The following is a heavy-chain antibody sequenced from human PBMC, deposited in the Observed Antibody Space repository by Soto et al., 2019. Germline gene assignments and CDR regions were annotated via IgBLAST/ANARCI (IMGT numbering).Heavy chain of an antibody. Sequence: GASVKVSCKASGYTFINYATHWVRQAPGQRLEWMGWINAGNGKTKYSQNFQGRVTITRDTSASTAYMELSSLRSEDTAVYYCANNGDYYYYGMDVWGQGTTVTVSS. J-gene: IGHJ6*02. CDR1: GYTFINYA. V-gene: IGHV1-3*01. D-gene: IGHD4-17*01. CDR2: INAGNGKT. CDR3: ANNGDYYYYGMDV.